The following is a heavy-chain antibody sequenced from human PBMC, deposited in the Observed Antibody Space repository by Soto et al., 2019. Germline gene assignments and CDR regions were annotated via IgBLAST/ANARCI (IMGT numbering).Heavy chain of an antibody. V-gene: IGHV3-21*01. Sequence: EVQLVESGGGLVKPGGSLRLSCAASGFTFSSYTIHWVRQARGKGLEWVSSISSGGSDVYYADSVKGRFTISRDNAKNSLYLQMNSLRAEDTAVYYCARGRDNPTDYWGQGTLVTVSS. CDR1: GFTFSSYT. D-gene: IGHD1-1*01. J-gene: IGHJ4*02. CDR2: ISSGGSDV. CDR3: ARGRDNPTDY.